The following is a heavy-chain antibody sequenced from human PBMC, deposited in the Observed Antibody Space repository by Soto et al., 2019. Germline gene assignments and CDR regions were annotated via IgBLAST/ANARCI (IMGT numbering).Heavy chain of an antibody. J-gene: IGHJ4*02. V-gene: IGHV4-59*01. CDR3: ARSHSFDGSIYHYYFDF. CDR2: IYASGAT. Sequence: SETLSLTCTVSGGSISTYYWSWIRQPPGGTLEWIGYIYASGATTYNPSLESRVTVSVGMPNNEFSLELTSLTAADTAVYYCARSHSFDGSIYHYYFDFWGQGTLVTVSS. D-gene: IGHD3-10*01. CDR1: GGSISTYY.